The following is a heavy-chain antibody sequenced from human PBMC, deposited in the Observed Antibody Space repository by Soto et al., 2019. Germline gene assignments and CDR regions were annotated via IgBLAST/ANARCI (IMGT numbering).Heavy chain of an antibody. CDR1: GFTFSGSA. V-gene: IGHV3-73*02. Sequence: EVQLVESGGGLVQPGGSLKLSCAASGFTFSGSAMHWVRQASGKGLEWVGRIRSKANSYATAYAASVKGRFTISRDDSKNTAYLQMNSLKTEDTAVYYCTRRSADYYDSSGFDYWGQGTLVTVSS. J-gene: IGHJ4*02. D-gene: IGHD3-22*01. CDR3: TRRSADYYDSSGFDY. CDR2: IRSKANSYAT.